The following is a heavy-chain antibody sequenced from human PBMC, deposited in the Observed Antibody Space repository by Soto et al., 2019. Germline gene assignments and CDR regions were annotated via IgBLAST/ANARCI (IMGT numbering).Heavy chain of an antibody. V-gene: IGHV4-59*01. CDR1: GGSISRYY. CDR3: ARVGGYCSGGSCPWYYFDS. D-gene: IGHD2-15*01. J-gene: IGHJ4*02. Sequence: SETLSLTCTVSGGSISRYYWSWIRQPPGEGLEWIGYIYYSGSTNYNPSLKSRVTISVDTSKNQFPLKLSSVTAADTAVYYCARVGGYCSGGSCPWYYFDSWGQGTLVTVSS. CDR2: IYYSGST.